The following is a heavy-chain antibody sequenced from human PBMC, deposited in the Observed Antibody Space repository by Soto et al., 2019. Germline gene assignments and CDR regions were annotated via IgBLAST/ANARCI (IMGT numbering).Heavy chain of an antibody. Sequence: SETLSLTCTVSGGSISSSSYYWGWIRQPPGKGLEWIGSIYYSGSTYYNPSLKSRVTISVDTSRNQFSLKLNSVTAADTAVYYCARHSGGGTYYDYVWGSLGALLHWGQGALVTVSS. CDR3: ARHSGGGTYYDYVWGSLGALLH. J-gene: IGHJ4*02. CDR2: IYYSGST. V-gene: IGHV4-39*01. D-gene: IGHD3-16*01. CDR1: GGSISSSSYY.